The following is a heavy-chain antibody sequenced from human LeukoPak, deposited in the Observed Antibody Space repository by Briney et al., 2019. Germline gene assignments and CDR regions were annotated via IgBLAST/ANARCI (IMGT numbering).Heavy chain of an antibody. J-gene: IGHJ3*02. CDR2: FDPEDGET. V-gene: IGHV1-24*01. Sequence: ASVKVSCKVSGYTLTELSMHWVRQAPGKGLEWMGGFDPEDGETIYAQKFQGRVTMTEDTSTDTAYMELSSLRSEDTAVYYCAREKGDYYDSSGYYRDDAFDIWGQGTMVTVSS. CDR1: GYTLTELS. CDR3: AREKGDYYDSSGYYRDDAFDI. D-gene: IGHD3-22*01.